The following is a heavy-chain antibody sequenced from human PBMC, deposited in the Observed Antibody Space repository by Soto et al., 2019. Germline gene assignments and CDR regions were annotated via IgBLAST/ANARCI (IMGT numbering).Heavy chain of an antibody. CDR3: ARDGGTVGAHFDY. CDR1: GGSISSYY. CDR2: IHYSGTT. J-gene: IGHJ4*02. V-gene: IGHV4-59*01. D-gene: IGHD1-26*01. Sequence: TETLSLTCTVSGGSISSYYWSWIRQPPGKGLEWIGYIHYSGTTNYNPSLKSRVTISVDTSKNQFSLKLSSVTAADTAVYYCARDGGTVGAHFDYWGQGAPVTVSS.